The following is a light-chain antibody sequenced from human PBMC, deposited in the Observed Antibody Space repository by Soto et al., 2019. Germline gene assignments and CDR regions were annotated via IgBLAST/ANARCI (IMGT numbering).Light chain of an antibody. CDR1: SNDVSGYNY. CDR2: DVS. CDR3: NTYTSSSTLSV. Sequence: SAVSQVASVCGSPGEPIRITYTETSNDVSGYNYVSWYQQHPCKAPILMIYDVSNRPSGVSNRFSGSKSGNTASLTISGLQAEYEADYYCNTYTSSSTLSVFGTGTKVTVL. V-gene: IGLV2-14*01. J-gene: IGLJ1*01.